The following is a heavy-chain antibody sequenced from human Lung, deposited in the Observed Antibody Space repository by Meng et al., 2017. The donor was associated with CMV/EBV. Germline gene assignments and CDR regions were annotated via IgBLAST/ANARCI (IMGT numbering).Heavy chain of an antibody. CDR1: GDSMNNYY. Sequence: QGQLQESGPGLVKSSEPLSLTCTASGDSMNNYYWSWIRQSAGKGLEWIGRISTSGSIHYNPSLTSRVTLSVDTSKNQISLQLSSVTAADTAVYYCARAVADTASFDYWGQGTLVTVSS. D-gene: IGHD6-19*01. J-gene: IGHJ4*02. CDR3: ARAVADTASFDY. V-gene: IGHV4-4*07. CDR2: ISTSGSI.